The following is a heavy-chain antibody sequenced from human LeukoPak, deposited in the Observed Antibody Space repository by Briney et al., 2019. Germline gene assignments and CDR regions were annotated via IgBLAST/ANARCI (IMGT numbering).Heavy chain of an antibody. Sequence: GESLKISFKGSGYRFTSYWIGWVRQMPGKGLEWMGIIYPGDSDTRYSPSFQGQVTISADKSISTAYLQWSSLKASDTAMYYCARLSADDYDFWSGYLNAFDIWGQGTMVTVSS. D-gene: IGHD3-3*01. CDR1: GYRFTSYW. CDR3: ARLSADDYDFWSGYLNAFDI. V-gene: IGHV5-51*01. J-gene: IGHJ3*02. CDR2: IYPGDSDT.